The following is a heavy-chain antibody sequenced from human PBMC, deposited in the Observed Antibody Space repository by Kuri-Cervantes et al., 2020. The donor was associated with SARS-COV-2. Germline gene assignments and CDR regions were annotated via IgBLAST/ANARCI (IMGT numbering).Heavy chain of an antibody. CDR1: GYTFTGYY. J-gene: IGHJ3*02. CDR3: ARSTPFRRLAVISQGGAFGI. CDR2: INPNSGGT. Sequence: ASVKVSCKASGYTFTGYYMHWVRQAPGQGLEWMGWINPNSGGTNYAQKFQGWVTMTRDTSISTVYMELSRLRSDDTAVYYCARSTPFRRLAVISQGGAFGIWGQGTMVTVSS. V-gene: IGHV1-2*04. D-gene: IGHD3-22*01.